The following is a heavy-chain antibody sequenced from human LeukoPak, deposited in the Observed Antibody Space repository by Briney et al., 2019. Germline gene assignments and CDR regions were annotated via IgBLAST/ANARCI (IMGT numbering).Heavy chain of an antibody. CDR2: IYTSGGT. V-gene: IGHV4-4*07. CDR3: ARDGRDGYNTRAPPYGMDV. D-gene: IGHD5-24*01. Sequence: SETLSLTCTVSGGSISSYYWGWIRQPAGKGLEWIGRIYTSGGTNYNPSLKSRVTMSVDTSKNQFSLKLSSVTAADTAVYYCARDGRDGYNTRAPPYGMDVWGQGTTVTVSS. J-gene: IGHJ6*02. CDR1: GGSISSYY.